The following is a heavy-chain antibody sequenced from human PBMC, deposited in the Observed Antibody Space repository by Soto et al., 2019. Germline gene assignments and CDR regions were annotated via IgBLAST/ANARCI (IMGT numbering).Heavy chain of an antibody. V-gene: IGHV3-30*18. J-gene: IGHJ4*02. CDR1: GFTFSSYG. CDR3: AKGYYYDSSGYPYFGNFDF. CDR2: ISFDGSNK. D-gene: IGHD3-22*01. Sequence: QVQLVESGGGVVQPGRSLRLSCAASGFTFSSYGMHWVRQAPGKGLEWVAVISFDGSNKYYADSVKGRFTISRDNSKNTLYLQMNSLRAEDTAVYYCAKGYYYDSSGYPYFGNFDFWGQGTLVTVSS.